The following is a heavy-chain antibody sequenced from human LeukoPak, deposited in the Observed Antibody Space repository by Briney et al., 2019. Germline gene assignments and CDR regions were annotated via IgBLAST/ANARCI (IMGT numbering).Heavy chain of an antibody. D-gene: IGHD3-3*01. CDR2: INPNSGGT. CDR3: ARVRKLTIFGVVIGFDP. V-gene: IGHV1-2*02. Sequence: GASVKVSCQASGYTFTGYYMHWVRQAPGQGLEWMGWINPNSGGTNYAQKFQGRVTMTRDTSISTAYMELSRLRSDDTAVYYCARVRKLTIFGVVIGFDPWGQGTLVTVSS. CDR1: GYTFTGYY. J-gene: IGHJ5*02.